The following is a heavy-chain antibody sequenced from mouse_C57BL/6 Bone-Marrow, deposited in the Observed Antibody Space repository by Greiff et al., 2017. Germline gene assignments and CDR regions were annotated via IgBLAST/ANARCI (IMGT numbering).Heavy chain of an antibody. CDR1: GYTFTDYN. CDR3: ARARQLTLRFAMDY. J-gene: IGHJ4*01. CDR2: INPNNGGT. D-gene: IGHD3-2*02. Sequence: VQLKQSGPELVKPGASVKIPCKASGYTFTDYNMDWVKQSHGKSLEWIGDINPNNGGTIYNQKFKGKATLTVDKSSSTAYMELRSLTSEDTAVYYCARARQLTLRFAMDYWGQGTSVTVSS. V-gene: IGHV1-18*01.